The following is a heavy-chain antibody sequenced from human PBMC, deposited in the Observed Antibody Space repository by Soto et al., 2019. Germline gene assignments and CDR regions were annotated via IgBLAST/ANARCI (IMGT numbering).Heavy chain of an antibody. CDR2: IYYSGST. D-gene: IGHD2-2*01. Sequence: SETLSLTCTVSGGSISSSSYYWGWIRQPPGKGLEWIGSIYYSGSTYYNPSLKSRVTISVDTSKNQFSLKLSSVTAADTAVYYCARLRGYCSSTSCPIDYWGQGTLVTVSS. CDR3: ARLRGYCSSTSCPIDY. J-gene: IGHJ4*02. CDR1: GGSISSSSYY. V-gene: IGHV4-39*07.